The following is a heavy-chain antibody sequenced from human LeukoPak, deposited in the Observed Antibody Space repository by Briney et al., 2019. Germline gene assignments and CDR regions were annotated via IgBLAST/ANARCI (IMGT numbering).Heavy chain of an antibody. V-gene: IGHV3-30*02. CDR1: GFTFSSCG. CDR2: IRYHGSDK. J-gene: IGHJ4*02. D-gene: IGHD6-13*01. Sequence: TGGSLRLSCAASGFTFSSCGMHWVRQAPGKGLEWVAFIRYHGSDKYYADSVKGRFTISRDNSENTLYLQMNSLRAEDTAVYYCPKSPSSWKFDDWGQGTLVTVSS. CDR3: PKSPSSWKFDD.